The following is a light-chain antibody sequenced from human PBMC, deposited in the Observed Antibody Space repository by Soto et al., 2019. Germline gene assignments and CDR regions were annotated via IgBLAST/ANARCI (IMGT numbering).Light chain of an antibody. CDR1: QSVSSY. V-gene: IGKV3-11*01. Sequence: EIVLTQSPATLSLSPGERATLSCRASQSVSSYFAWYQQKPGQAPRLLIYDASNRATGIPARFSGSGSGTDFTLTISSLEPEDFAVYYCQQRSNWPLKFGQGTKVEIK. CDR2: DAS. J-gene: IGKJ1*01. CDR3: QQRSNWPLK.